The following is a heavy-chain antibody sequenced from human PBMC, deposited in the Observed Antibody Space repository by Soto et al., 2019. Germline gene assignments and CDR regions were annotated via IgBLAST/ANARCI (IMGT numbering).Heavy chain of an antibody. CDR3: ARKRLTGIAAPQGIGP. V-gene: IGHV4-61*01. CDR2: IYYSGTA. CDR1: DGSVTSGSNQ. Sequence: SESLSLTCSVSDGSVTSGSNQWDWIRQLPGKGLEWIGYIYYSGTAHYNPSLKSRVTISLDKSKNQFSLKLSSVTTADTAVYYCARKRLTGIAAPQGIGPWGQGILVTVSS. D-gene: IGHD6-6*01. J-gene: IGHJ5*02.